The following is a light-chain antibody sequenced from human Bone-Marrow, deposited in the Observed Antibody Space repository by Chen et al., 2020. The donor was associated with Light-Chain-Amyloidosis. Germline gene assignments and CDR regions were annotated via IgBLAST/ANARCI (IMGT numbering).Light chain of an antibody. CDR3: QSSDTSLSSPVI. CDR1: SSNTGARYD. CDR2: DDN. V-gene: IGLV1-40*01. J-gene: IGLJ2*01. Sequence: SVLTQPPSVSGAPGQRVTIPCIVNSSNTGARYDLHWYQPVRGKAPKLLMYDDNIRASGVPGRISGYRSGTSASLVITGLQPDDGADYYCQSSDTSLSSPVIFGGGTKLTVL.